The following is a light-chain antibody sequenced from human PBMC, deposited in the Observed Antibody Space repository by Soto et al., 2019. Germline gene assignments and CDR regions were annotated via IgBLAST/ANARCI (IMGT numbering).Light chain of an antibody. J-gene: IGKJ4*01. CDR3: QQRDSWPLT. V-gene: IGKV3-11*01. CDR1: QSVTT. CDR2: DAS. Sequence: ELVWTQTPATLSLSPGERATISGRASQSVTTLAWYQQRPGQSPRLLIYDASSRATGIPPRFSGSGSRTDFTLSISSLEPVDFAVYYCQQRDSWPLTFGGGTKVDI.